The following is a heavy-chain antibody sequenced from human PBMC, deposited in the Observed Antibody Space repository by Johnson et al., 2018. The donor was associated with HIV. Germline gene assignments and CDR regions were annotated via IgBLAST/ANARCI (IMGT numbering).Heavy chain of an antibody. CDR2: ISYDGSNK. Sequence: QVQLVESGGGVFQPGRSLRLSCAASGFTFRSYGMHWVRQAPAKGLEWVAVISYDGSNKYYADSVKGRFTISRDNSKNTLYLQMNSLRAEDTAVYYCAKDRVVIAAHDAFDIWGQGTMVTVSS. J-gene: IGHJ3*02. CDR3: AKDRVVIAAHDAFDI. D-gene: IGHD2-21*01. V-gene: IGHV3-30*18. CDR1: GFTFRSYG.